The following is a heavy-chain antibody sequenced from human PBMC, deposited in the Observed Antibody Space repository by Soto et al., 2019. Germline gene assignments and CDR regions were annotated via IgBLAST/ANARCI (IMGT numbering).Heavy chain of an antibody. Sequence: EVQLVESGGGLVQPGGSLRLSCAASGFTVSSNYMSWVRQAPGKGLEWVSVIYSGGSTYYAAAVKGRFTISRHNSKNTLYLQMNSLGAEDTAVYYCARERAYYGSGRQNYYYYYMDVWGKGPTVTVSS. CDR3: ARERAYYGSGRQNYYYYYMDV. CDR1: GFTVSSNY. J-gene: IGHJ6*03. V-gene: IGHV3-53*04. D-gene: IGHD3-10*01. CDR2: IYSGGST.